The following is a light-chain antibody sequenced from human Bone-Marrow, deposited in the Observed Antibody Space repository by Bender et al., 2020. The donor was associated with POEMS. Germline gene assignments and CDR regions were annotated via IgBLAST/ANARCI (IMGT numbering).Light chain of an antibody. Sequence: QSALIQPASVSGSPGQSITIPCTGTSSDVASYSLVSWYQQHPGKVPKLIIYEGTRRPSGVSHRFSGSKSGNTASLTISGLQPEDEADYYCSSYTDSSTPVVFGGGTKLTVL. V-gene: IGLV2-14*02. CDR3: SSYTDSSTPVV. CDR2: EGT. CDR1: SSDVASYSL. J-gene: IGLJ2*01.